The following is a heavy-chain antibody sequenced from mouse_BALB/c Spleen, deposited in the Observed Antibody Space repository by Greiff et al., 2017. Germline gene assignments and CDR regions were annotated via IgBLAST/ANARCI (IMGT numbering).Heavy chain of an antibody. V-gene: IGHV7-3*02. J-gene: IGHJ3*01. CDR2: IRNKANGYTT. CDR1: GFTFTDYY. Sequence: EVQLVESGGGLVQPGGSLRLSCATSGFTFTDYYMSWVRQPPGKALEWLGFIRNKANGYTTEYSASVKGRFTISRDNSQSILYLQMNTLRAEDSATYYCARDDAITTRAWFAYWGQGTLVTVSA. D-gene: IGHD2-4*01. CDR3: ARDDAITTRAWFAY.